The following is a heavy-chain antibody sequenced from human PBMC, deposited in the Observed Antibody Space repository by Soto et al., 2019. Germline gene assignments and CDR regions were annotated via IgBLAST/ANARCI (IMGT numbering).Heavy chain of an antibody. CDR1: GFRFSSYG. D-gene: IGHD4-17*01. V-gene: IGHV3-30*18. J-gene: IGHJ6*02. CDR2: IRYDGSQK. CDR3: AKGIGKYGDTIRYGMDV. Sequence: QVRLVESGGGVVQPGRSLRLSCAASGFRFSSYGIHWVRQAPGKGLEWVAVIRYDGSQKYYADSVRGRFTISRDNSENTLYLQMNSLRGEDTAVYYCAKGIGKYGDTIRYGMDVWGQGTTVTVSS.